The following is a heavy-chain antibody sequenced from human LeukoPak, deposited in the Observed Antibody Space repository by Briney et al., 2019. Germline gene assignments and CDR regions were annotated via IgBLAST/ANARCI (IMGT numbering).Heavy chain of an antibody. D-gene: IGHD3-22*01. CDR1: GGSISSYY. Sequence: SETLSLTCTVSGGSISSYYWSWIRQPPGKGLEWIGYIYHSGSTYYNPSLKSRVTISVDRSKNQFSLKLSSVTAADTAVYYCARGYYDSSGYYYTGHYFDYWGQGTLVTVSS. CDR2: IYHSGST. V-gene: IGHV4-59*12. CDR3: ARGYYDSSGYYYTGHYFDY. J-gene: IGHJ4*02.